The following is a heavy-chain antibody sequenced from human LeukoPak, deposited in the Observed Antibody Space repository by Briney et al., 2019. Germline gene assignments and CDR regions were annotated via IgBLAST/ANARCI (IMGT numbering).Heavy chain of an antibody. D-gene: IGHD6-13*01. V-gene: IGHV4-34*01. CDR3: ARMFRSSWYINWFDP. CDR1: GGSFSGYS. J-gene: IGHJ5*02. CDR2: INHSGST. Sequence: PSETLSLTCAIYGGSFSGYSWIWIRQPPGKGLEWIGEINHSGSTSYNPSLKSRLTISVDTSKNQFSLKLNFVTAADTAMYYCARMFRSSWYINWFDPWGQGTLVTVSS.